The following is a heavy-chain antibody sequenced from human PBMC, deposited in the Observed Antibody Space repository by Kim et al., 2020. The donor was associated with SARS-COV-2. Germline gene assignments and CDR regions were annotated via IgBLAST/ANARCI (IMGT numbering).Heavy chain of an antibody. CDR3: ARDPVAGPQVRYYGMDV. Sequence: SVKVSCKASGGTFSSYAISWVRQAPGQGLEWMGGIIPIFGTANYAQKFQGRVTITADESTSTAYMELSSLRSEDTAVYYCARDPVAGPQVRYYGMDVWGQGTTVTVSS. D-gene: IGHD6-19*01. CDR1: GGTFSSYA. V-gene: IGHV1-69*13. CDR2: IIPIFGTA. J-gene: IGHJ6*02.